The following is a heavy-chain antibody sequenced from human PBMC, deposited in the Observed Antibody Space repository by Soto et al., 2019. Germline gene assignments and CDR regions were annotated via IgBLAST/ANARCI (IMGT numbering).Heavy chain of an antibody. D-gene: IGHD3-22*01. CDR1: GGSISGYY. V-gene: IGHV4-59*01. J-gene: IGHJ3*02. CDR2: IYYSGST. CDR3: ARILYDSSGYYYVPSAFDI. Sequence: SETLSLTCTVSGGSISGYYWSWIRQPPGKGLEWIGYIYYSGSTNYNPSLKSRVTISVDTSKNQFSLRLSSVTAADTAVYYCARILYDSSGYYYVPSAFDIWGQGTMVTVSS.